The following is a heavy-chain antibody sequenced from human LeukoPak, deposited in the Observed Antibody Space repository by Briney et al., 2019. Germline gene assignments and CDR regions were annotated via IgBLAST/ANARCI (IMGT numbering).Heavy chain of an antibody. Sequence: GGSLRLSCAASGFTFSSYAMHWVRQAPGKGLEWVAVISYDGSNKYYADSVKGRFTISRDNSKNTLYLQMNSLRADDTAVYYCAADPVPWGQGTLVTVSS. CDR3: AADPVP. J-gene: IGHJ5*02. CDR1: GFTFSSYA. CDR2: ISYDGSNK. V-gene: IGHV3-30-3*01.